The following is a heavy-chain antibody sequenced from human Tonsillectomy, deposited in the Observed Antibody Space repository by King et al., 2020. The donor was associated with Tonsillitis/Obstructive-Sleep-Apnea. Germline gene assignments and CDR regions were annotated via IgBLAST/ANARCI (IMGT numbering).Heavy chain of an antibody. CDR1: GGSISSYY. CDR3: ARGAVTTPAFDY. J-gene: IGHJ4*02. CDR2: IYYSGST. Sequence: QLQESGPGLVKPSETLSLTCTVSGGSISSYYWSWIRQPPGKGLEWIGYIYYSGSTNYNPSLKSRVTISVDTSKNQFSLKLSSVTAADTAVYYCARGAVTTPAFDYWGQGTLVTVSS. D-gene: IGHD4-17*01. V-gene: IGHV4-59*01.